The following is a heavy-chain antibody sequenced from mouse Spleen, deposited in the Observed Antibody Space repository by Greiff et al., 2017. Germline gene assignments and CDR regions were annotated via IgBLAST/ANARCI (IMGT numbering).Heavy chain of an antibody. CDR3: ARRVYDSLYAMDY. CDR1: GFTFSSYG. D-gene: IGHD2-3*01. CDR2: ISSGGSYT. Sequence: EVKLVESGGDLVKPGGSLKLSCAASGFTFSSYGMSWVRQTPDKRLEWVATISSGGSYTYYPDSVKGRFTISRDNAKNTLYLQMSSLKSEDTAMYYCARRVYDSLYAMDYWGQGTSVTVSS. J-gene: IGHJ4*01. V-gene: IGHV5-6*02.